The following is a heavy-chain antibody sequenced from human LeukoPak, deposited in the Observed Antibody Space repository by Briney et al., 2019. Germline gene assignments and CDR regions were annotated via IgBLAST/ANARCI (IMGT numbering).Heavy chain of an antibody. D-gene: IGHD3-22*01. CDR1: GFTFSSYW. Sequence: PGGSLRLSCAASGFTFSSYWMSWVRQAPGKGLEWVSYISSSGSTIYYADSVKGRFTISRDNAKNSLYQQMNSLRAEDTAVYYCARQGTTDSSGRGFYYYYMDVWGKGTTVTISS. V-gene: IGHV3-48*04. J-gene: IGHJ6*03. CDR3: ARQGTTDSSGRGFYYYYMDV. CDR2: ISSSGSTI.